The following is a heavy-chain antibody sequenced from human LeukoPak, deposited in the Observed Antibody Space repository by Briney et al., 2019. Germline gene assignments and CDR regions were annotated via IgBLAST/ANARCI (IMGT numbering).Heavy chain of an antibody. J-gene: IGHJ4*02. Sequence: GGSLRLSCAASGFTVSNYTINWVRQPPGKGLEWVSSISRRSTYIYYADSVKGRFTISKDNAKNSLYLQMNSLRVEDTAVYYCARCTTGRTFGSLREIKRSREIDYWGQGTLVTVSS. CDR3: ARCTTGRTFGSLREIKRSREIDY. CDR1: GFTVSNYT. V-gene: IGHV3-21*01. CDR2: ISRRSTYI. D-gene: IGHD1-1*01.